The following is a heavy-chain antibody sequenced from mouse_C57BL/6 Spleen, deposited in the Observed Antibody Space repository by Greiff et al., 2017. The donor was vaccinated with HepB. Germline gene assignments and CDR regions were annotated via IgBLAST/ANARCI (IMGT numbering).Heavy chain of an antibody. J-gene: IGHJ2*01. CDR1: GYTFTDYY. CDR2: IYPGSGNT. CDR3: AREEGLLGFDY. D-gene: IGHD2-13*01. V-gene: IGHV1-76*01. Sequence: QVQLQQPGAELVRPGASVKLSCKASGYTFTDYYINWVKQRPGQGLEWIARIYPGSGNTYYNEKFKGKATLTAEKSSSTAYMQLSSLTSEDSAVYFCAREEGLLGFDYWGQGTTLTVSS.